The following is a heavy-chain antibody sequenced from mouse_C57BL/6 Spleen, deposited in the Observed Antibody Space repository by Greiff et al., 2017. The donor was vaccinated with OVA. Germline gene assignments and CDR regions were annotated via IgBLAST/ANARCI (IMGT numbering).Heavy chain of an antibody. Sequence: EVKVVESGEGLVKPGGSLKLSCAASGFTFSSYAMSWVRQTPEKRLEWVAYISSGGDYIYYADTVKGRFTISRDNARNTLYLQMSSLKSEDTAMYYCTRDANLYYFDYWGQGTTLTVSS. CDR1: GFTFSSYA. CDR2: ISSGGDYI. CDR3: TRDANLYYFDY. V-gene: IGHV5-9-1*02. J-gene: IGHJ2*01.